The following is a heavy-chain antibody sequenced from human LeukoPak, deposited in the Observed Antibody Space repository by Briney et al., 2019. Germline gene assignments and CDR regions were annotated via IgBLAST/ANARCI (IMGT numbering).Heavy chain of an antibody. CDR3: ARDGLGVVLVPAAIGTTDAFDI. V-gene: IGHV3-30-3*01. Sequence: GGSLRLSCAASGFTFSSYAIHWVRQAPGKGLDWVAIISYDGSNKYYADSVKGRFTISRDNSKNTLYLQMNSLRAEDTAVYYCARDGLGVVLVPAAIGTTDAFDIWGQGTMVTVSS. CDR1: GFTFSSYA. CDR2: ISYDGSNK. J-gene: IGHJ3*02. D-gene: IGHD2-2*01.